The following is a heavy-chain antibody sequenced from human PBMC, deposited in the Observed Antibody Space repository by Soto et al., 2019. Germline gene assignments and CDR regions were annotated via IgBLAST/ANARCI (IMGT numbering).Heavy chain of an antibody. J-gene: IGHJ4*02. D-gene: IGHD4-17*01. CDR1: GFTFSYY. CDR3: ARDSADYGFDY. V-gene: IGHV4-59*01. Sequence: PGGSPRLSCAASGFTFSYYWSGIRQPPGKGLEWIGYIYYSGSTNYNPSLKSRVTISVDTSKNQFSLKLSSVTAADTAVYYCARDSADYGFDYWGQGTLVTVSS. CDR2: IYYSGST.